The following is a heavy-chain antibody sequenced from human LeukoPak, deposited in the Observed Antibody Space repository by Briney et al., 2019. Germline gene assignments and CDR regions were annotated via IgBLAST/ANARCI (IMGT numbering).Heavy chain of an antibody. CDR1: GNTFTSYD. V-gene: IGHV1-8*01. CDR2: MNPNSGNT. CDR3: ARGNPAYCSSTSCSYYYYYGMDV. Sequence: GASVKVSCKASGNTFTSYDINWVRQATGQGLEWMGWMNPNSGNTGYAQKFQGRVTMTRNTSISTAYMELSSLRSEDTAVYYCARGNPAYCSSTSCSYYYYYGMDVWGQGTTVTVSS. J-gene: IGHJ6*02. D-gene: IGHD2-2*01.